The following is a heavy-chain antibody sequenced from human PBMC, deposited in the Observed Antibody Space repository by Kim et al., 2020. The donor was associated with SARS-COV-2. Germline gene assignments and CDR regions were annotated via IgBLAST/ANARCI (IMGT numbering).Heavy chain of an antibody. J-gene: IGHJ4*02. D-gene: IGHD3-10*01. CDR1: GGSFSGYY. CDR2: INHSGST. V-gene: IGHV4-34*01. CDR3: ARRRMVRGVTRAVGSRRINSPLDS. Sequence: SETLSLTCAVYGGSFSGYYWSWIRQPPGKGLEWIGEINHSGSTNYNPSLKSRVTISVDTSKNQFSLKLSSVTAADTAVYYCARRRMVRGVTRAVGSRRINSPLDSWGQGTLVTVSS.